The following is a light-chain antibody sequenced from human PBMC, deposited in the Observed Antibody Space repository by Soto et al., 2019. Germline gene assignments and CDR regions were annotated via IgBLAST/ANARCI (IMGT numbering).Light chain of an antibody. J-gene: IGLJ2*01. CDR2: LNSDGSH. Sequence: QPVLTQSPSASASLGASVKLTCTLSSGHSSYAIAWHQQQPEKGPRYLMKLNSDGSHSKGDGIPDRFSCSSSGAERYLTISSFQSEDEADYYCQTWGTGMVFGGGTKLTVL. CDR3: QTWGTGMV. CDR1: SGHSSYA. V-gene: IGLV4-69*01.